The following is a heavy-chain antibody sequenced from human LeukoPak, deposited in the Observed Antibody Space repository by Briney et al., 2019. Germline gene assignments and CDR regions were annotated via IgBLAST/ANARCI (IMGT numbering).Heavy chain of an antibody. CDR3: ARELVIAAAGTGSPYYFDY. V-gene: IGHV3-23*01. D-gene: IGHD6-13*01. CDR2: ISGSGGST. Sequence: GGSLRLSCAASGFTFSSYAMSWVRQAPGKGLEWVSAISGSGGSTYYADSVKGRFTISRDNSKNTLYLQMNSLRAEDTAVYYCARELVIAAAGTGSPYYFDYWGQGTLVTVSS. J-gene: IGHJ4*02. CDR1: GFTFSSYA.